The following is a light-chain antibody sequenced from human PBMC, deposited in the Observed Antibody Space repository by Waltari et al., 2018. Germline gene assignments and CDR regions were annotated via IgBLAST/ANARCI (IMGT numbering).Light chain of an antibody. CDR2: DKN. J-gene: IGLJ3*02. V-gene: IGLV3-19*01. CDR3: SSRDNFNRHAVL. Sequence: SSDLTQDPAVSVALGQTVRITCQGDSLRRSFASGYQQRPGQAPILVISDKNSRPSGIPGRFSGSSSGNTASLTIASTQAEDEADYYCSSRDNFNRHAVLFGGGTKLTVL. CDR1: SLRRSF.